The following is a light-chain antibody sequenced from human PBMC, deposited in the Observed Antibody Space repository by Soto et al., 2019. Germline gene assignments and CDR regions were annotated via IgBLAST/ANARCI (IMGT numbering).Light chain of an antibody. Sequence: ILVSRSPATLSASVGVRATLSCWAGQSVSSNLAWYQQKPGQAPTLPVYDTSTRATGIPARFSGIGSGTEFTLTISSLQTEDFAVYYCQQYKNWPPITFCQGTRLEIK. CDR3: QQYKNWPPIT. V-gene: IGKV3-15*01. CDR2: DTS. J-gene: IGKJ5*01. CDR1: QSVSSN.